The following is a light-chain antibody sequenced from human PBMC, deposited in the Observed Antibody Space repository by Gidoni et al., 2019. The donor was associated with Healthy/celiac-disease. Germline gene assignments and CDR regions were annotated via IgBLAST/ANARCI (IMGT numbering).Light chain of an antibody. Sequence: SYVLTQPPSVSVAPGQTARITCGGDNIGSRSAHWYQQKPVQAPVLVVYDNSDRPSGTPERFSGYNYGNTATLTISRVEAGDEADYYCQVWDSTSDHVGVFGGGTKLTVL. CDR3: QVWDSTSDHVGV. CDR1: NIGSRS. J-gene: IGLJ2*01. V-gene: IGLV3-21*02. CDR2: DNS.